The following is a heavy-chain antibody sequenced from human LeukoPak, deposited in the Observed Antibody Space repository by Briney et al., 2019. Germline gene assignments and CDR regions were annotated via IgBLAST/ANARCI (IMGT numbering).Heavy chain of an antibody. CDR2: IYYSGST. D-gene: IGHD3-22*01. CDR1: GGSISSYY. CDR3: AGASYDSSGVH. J-gene: IGHJ4*02. Sequence: SETLSLTCAVSGGSISSYYWSWIRQPPGKGLEWIGYIYYSGSTNYNPSLKSRVTISVDTSKNQFSLKLSSVTAADTAVYYCAGASYDSSGVHWGQGTLVTVSS. V-gene: IGHV4-59*01.